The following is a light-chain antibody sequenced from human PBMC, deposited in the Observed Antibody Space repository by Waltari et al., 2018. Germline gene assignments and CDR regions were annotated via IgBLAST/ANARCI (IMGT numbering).Light chain of an antibody. CDR1: QSISSW. Sequence: DIQMTQSPSTLSASVGHRVTITCRASQSISSWLAWYQQKPGKAPKLLIYKASSLESGVPSRFSGSGSGTEFTLTINSLQPDDFATYYCQQYNSYRTFGQGTKVEIK. CDR3: QQYNSYRT. J-gene: IGKJ1*01. CDR2: KAS. V-gene: IGKV1-5*03.